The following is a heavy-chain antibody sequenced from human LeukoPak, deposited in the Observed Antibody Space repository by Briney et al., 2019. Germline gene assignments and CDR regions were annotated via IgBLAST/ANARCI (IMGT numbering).Heavy chain of an antibody. Sequence: GGSLRLSCAASGFIFSNYAMTWVRQAPGRGLEWLSTISGSGTTTYYVDSVKGRFTVSRDNSKNTLYLQMSSLRAGDTAVYYCAKAGHYGSGSYYSDYWGRGTLVTVSP. D-gene: IGHD3-10*01. J-gene: IGHJ4*02. CDR3: AKAGHYGSGSYYSDY. V-gene: IGHV3-23*01. CDR2: ISGSGTTT. CDR1: GFIFSNYA.